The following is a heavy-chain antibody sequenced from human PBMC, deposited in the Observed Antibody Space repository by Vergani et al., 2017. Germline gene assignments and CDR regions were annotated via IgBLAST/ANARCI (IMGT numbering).Heavy chain of an antibody. J-gene: IGHJ5*02. CDR1: GGSFSGYY. CDR3: ARGLAVYYYGSESYYGDNWFDH. Sequence: QVQLQQWGAGLLKPSETLSLTCAVYGGSFSGYYWSWIRQPPGKGLEWIGEINHSGSTNYNPSLKSRVTISVDTSKNQFSLKLSSVTAADTAVYYCARGLAVYYYGSESYYGDNWFDHWGQGTLVTVSS. D-gene: IGHD3-10*01. V-gene: IGHV4-34*01. CDR2: INHSGST.